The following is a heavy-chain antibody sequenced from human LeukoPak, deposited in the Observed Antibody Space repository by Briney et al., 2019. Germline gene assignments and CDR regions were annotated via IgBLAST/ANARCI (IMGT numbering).Heavy chain of an antibody. D-gene: IGHD3-22*01. CDR2: INPSGGST. J-gene: IGHJ4*02. CDR3: AREYYYDSSGIDY. V-gene: IGHV1-46*01. CDR1: GYTFTSYY. Sequence: ASVKVSCKASGYTFTSYYMHWVRQAPGQGLEWMGIINPSGGSTSYAQKFQGRVTMTRDTSISTAYMELSRLRSDDTAVYYCAREYYYDSSGIDYWGQGTLVTVSS.